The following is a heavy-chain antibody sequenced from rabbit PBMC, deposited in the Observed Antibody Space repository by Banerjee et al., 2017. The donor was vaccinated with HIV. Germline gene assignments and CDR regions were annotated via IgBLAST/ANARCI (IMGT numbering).Heavy chain of an antibody. CDR3: ARGDGYADGTFNL. Sequence: GRSTISKTSSTTVTLQMTSLTAADTATYFCARGDGYADGTFNLWGPGTLVTVS. V-gene: IGHV1S40*01. D-gene: IGHD6-1*01. J-gene: IGHJ4*01.